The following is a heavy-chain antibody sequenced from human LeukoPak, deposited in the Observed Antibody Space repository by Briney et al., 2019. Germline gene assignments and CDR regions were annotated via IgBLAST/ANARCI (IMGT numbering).Heavy chain of an antibody. CDR2: IIPIFGTA. V-gene: IGHV1-69*13. J-gene: IGHJ6*02. CDR3: ARRRYNVVVPAAMKDYYYGMDV. CDR1: GGTFSSYA. D-gene: IGHD2-2*01. Sequence: SVKVSCKASGGTFSSYAISWVRQAPGQGLEWMGGIIPIFGTANYAQKFQGRVTITADESTSTAYMELSSLRSEDTAVYYCARRRYNVVVPAAMKDYYYGMDVWGQGTTVTVSS.